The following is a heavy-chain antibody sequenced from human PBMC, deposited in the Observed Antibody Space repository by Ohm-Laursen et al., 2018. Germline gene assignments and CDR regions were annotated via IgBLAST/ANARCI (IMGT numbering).Heavy chain of an antibody. D-gene: IGHD1-7*01. Sequence: GSLRLSCAASGFTFSSYAMGWVRQAPGKGLEWVSAISGSGGSTHYADSVKGRFTISRDNANKSLYLQMNSLRAEDTAVYYCARRSITGTTEFDYWGQGTPVTVSS. CDR2: ISGSGGST. J-gene: IGHJ4*02. CDR1: GFTFSSYA. V-gene: IGHV3-23*01. CDR3: ARRSITGTTEFDY.